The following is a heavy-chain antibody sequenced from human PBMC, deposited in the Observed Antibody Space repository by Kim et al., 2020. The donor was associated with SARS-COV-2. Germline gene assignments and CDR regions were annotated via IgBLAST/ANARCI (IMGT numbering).Heavy chain of an antibody. J-gene: IGHJ6*02. CDR2: ISSSSSYI. V-gene: IGHV3-21*01. CDR3: ARDSPGDYYYYGMDV. D-gene: IGHD4-17*01. Sequence: GGSLRLSCAASGVTFSSYSMNWVRQAPGKGLEWVSSISSSSSYIYYADSVKGRFTISRDNAKNSLYLQMNSLRAEDTAVYYCARDSPGDYYYYGMDVWGQGTTVTVSS. CDR1: GVTFSSYS.